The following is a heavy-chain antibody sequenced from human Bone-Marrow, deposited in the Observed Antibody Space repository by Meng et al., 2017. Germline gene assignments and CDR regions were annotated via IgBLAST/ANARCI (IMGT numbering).Heavy chain of an antibody. V-gene: IGHV1-69*06. Sequence: SVKVSCKASGGTFSSYAISWLRQAPGQGLEWMGGIIPIFGTANYAQKFQGRVTITADKSTSTAYMELSSLRSEDTAVYYCARGAIAYCGGDCYSSDFDYWGQGTLVTVSS. CDR3: ARGAIAYCGGDCYSSDFDY. CDR1: GGTFSSYA. CDR2: IIPIFGTA. D-gene: IGHD2-21*02. J-gene: IGHJ4*02.